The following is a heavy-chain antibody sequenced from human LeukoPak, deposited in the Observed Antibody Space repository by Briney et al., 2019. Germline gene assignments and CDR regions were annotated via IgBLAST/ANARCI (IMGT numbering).Heavy chain of an antibody. J-gene: IGHJ4*02. V-gene: IGHV3-21*01. Sequence: GGSLRLSCAASGFTFSSYSMNWVRQAPGKGLEWVSSISSSSSYIYYADSVRGRFTISRDNAKNSLYLQMNSLRAEDTAVYYCARGAYGSGSYLGTPHFDYWGQGTLVTVSS. CDR3: ARGAYGSGSYLGTPHFDY. CDR1: GFTFSSYS. D-gene: IGHD3-10*01. CDR2: ISSSSSYI.